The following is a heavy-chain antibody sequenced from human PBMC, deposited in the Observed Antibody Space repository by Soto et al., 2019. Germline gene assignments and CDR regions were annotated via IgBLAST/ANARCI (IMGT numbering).Heavy chain of an antibody. CDR3: ARRAETNGWNGFGADKYYFDV. CDR1: GYTFTSYD. CDR2: MNPNTGNS. J-gene: IGHJ4*02. D-gene: IGHD1-1*01. V-gene: IGHV1-8*01. Sequence: ASVKVSCKASGYTFTSYDIYWVRQATGQGLEWMGWMNPNTGNSGYAQKFQGRVTVTSDTSINTVYMELSSLRSEDTAVYYCARRAETNGWNGFGADKYYFDVWGQGTLVTVSS.